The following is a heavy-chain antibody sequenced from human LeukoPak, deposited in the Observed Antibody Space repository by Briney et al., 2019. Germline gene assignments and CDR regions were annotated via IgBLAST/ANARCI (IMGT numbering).Heavy chain of an antibody. Sequence: GGSLRLSRAASGFTFSSYAMHWVRQAPGKGLEWVAVISYDGSNKYYADSVKGRFTISRDNSKNTLYLQVNSLRAEDTAVYYCARDLVLTGWPYYFDYWGQGTLVTVSS. V-gene: IGHV3-30-3*01. CDR3: ARDLVLTGWPYYFDY. CDR1: GFTFSSYA. D-gene: IGHD3-9*01. CDR2: ISYDGSNK. J-gene: IGHJ4*02.